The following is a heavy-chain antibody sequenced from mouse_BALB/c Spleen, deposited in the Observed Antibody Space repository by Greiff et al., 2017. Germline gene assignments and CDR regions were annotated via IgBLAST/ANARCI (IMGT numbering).Heavy chain of an antibody. V-gene: IGHV1-7*01. Sequence: QVQLQQSGAELAKPGASVKMSCKASGYTFTSYWMHWVKQRPGQGLEWIGYINPSTGYTEYNQKFKDKATLTADKSSSTAYMQLSSLTSEDSAVYYCARSSDYYGSSYDYWGQGTTLTVSA. CDR1: GYTFTSYW. CDR2: INPSTGYT. CDR3: ARSSDYYGSSYDY. J-gene: IGHJ2*01. D-gene: IGHD1-1*01.